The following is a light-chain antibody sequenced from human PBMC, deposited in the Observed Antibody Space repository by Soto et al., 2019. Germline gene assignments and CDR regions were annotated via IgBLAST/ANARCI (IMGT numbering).Light chain of an antibody. J-gene: IGKJ5*01. V-gene: IGKV3-11*01. Sequence: EVVLTQSPVTLSLSLGERATLSCRASQSFRGLLAWYQQKPGQAPRLLIYDAYNRATGIPPRFSGSGSGTDFTLTISSLEPEDSAVYYCHQRHMWPITFGQGTRLEIK. CDR1: QSFRGL. CDR3: HQRHMWPIT. CDR2: DAY.